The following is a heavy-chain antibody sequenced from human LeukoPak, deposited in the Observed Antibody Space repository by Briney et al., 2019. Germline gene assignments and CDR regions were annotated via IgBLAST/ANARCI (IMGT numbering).Heavy chain of an antibody. V-gene: IGHV4-59*08. CDR3: VRHGTRDGYTNFHF. Sequence: KPSETLSITCTVSGGSISSDCWSWMRQPPGKGLEWIGYIYYSGSTNYNPSLKSRVTISVDTSKNQFSLKLTSVTAADTAFYYCVRHGTRDGYTNFHFWGQGTLVTVSS. CDR2: IYYSGST. CDR1: GGSISSDC. J-gene: IGHJ4*02. D-gene: IGHD5-24*01.